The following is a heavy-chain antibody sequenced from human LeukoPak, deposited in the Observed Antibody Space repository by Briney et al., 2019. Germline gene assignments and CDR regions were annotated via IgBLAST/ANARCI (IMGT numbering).Heavy chain of an antibody. CDR3: AREGGYYDSSGYYVNWFDP. CDR1: GYTFTGYY. CDR2: ISAYNGNT. V-gene: IGHV1-18*04. D-gene: IGHD3-22*01. Sequence: ASVKVSCKASGYTFTGYYIHWVRQAPGQGLEWMGWISAYNGNTNYAQKLQGRVTMTTDTSTSTAYMELRSLRSDDTAVYYCAREGGYYDSSGYYVNWFDPWGQGTLVTVSS. J-gene: IGHJ5*02.